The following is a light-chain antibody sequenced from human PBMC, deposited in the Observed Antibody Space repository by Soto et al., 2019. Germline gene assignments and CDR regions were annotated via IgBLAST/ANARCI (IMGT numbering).Light chain of an antibody. V-gene: IGKV3-11*01. Sequence: EVVLTQSPATLSLSPGDRATLSCRASQSISTFLTWYQQKPGQAPRLLIYDASTRATGIPPRFSGTGSGTDFTLTTSSLEPEDFAVYYCQQRSDWPPLTFGGGTKVEIK. CDR2: DAS. J-gene: IGKJ4*01. CDR1: QSISTF. CDR3: QQRSDWPPLT.